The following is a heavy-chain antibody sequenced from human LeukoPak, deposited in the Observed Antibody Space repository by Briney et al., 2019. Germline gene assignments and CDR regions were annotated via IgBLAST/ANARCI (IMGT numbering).Heavy chain of an antibody. D-gene: IGHD4-17*01. CDR2: IRQDGGAK. CDR1: GFIFNDFW. V-gene: IGHV3-7*01. Sequence: GGSLRLSCTASGFIFNDFWMSWVRQAPGEGLEWVANIRQDGGAKNYVDSVKGRFTISRDNAKKSLYLQMNSLRAEDTAVYYCAREQGGYGDYKPFDYWGQGTLVTVSS. J-gene: IGHJ4*02. CDR3: AREQGGYGDYKPFDY.